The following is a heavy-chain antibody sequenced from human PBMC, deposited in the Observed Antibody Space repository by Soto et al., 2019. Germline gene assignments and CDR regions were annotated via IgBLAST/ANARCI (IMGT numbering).Heavy chain of an antibody. D-gene: IGHD3-16*01. V-gene: IGHV3-23*01. CDR2: IAVSGST. J-gene: IGHJ5*02. CDR1: GFTFRSFA. Sequence: EVQLLESGGGLVQPGGSLRLSCAASGFTFRSFAVAWVRQAPGKGLEWVTTIAVSGSTYYADSVKGRCTISRDNSKNALFLEMNSPGAELTVLYYRARERRAVVSRTGDSWGRRNLVTVSA. CDR3: ARERRAVVSRTGDS.